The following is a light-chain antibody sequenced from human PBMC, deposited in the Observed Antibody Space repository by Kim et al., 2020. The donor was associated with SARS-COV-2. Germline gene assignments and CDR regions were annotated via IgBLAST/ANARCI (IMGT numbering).Light chain of an antibody. J-gene: IGLJ2*01. CDR3: SSYTSSSTYVV. Sequence: QSALTQPASVSGSPGQSITISCTGTSSDVGGYNYVSWYQQHPGKAPKLMIYDVSKRPSGVSNLFSGSKSGNTASLTISGLQAEDEADYYCSSYTSSSTYVVFGGGTQVTVL. V-gene: IGLV2-14*01. CDR1: SSDVGGYNY. CDR2: DVS.